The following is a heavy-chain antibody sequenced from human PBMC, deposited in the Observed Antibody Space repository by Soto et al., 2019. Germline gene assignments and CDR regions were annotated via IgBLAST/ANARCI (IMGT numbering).Heavy chain of an antibody. Sequence: QVQLQESGPGLVKPSETLSLTCTVSGGSISSYYWSWIRQPPGKGLEWIGYIYYSGSTNYNPSLKSRVTISVDTSKNQFSLKLSSVTAADTAVYYCARHEPYGDSWFDPWGQGTLVTVSS. CDR2: IYYSGST. CDR3: ARHEPYGDSWFDP. J-gene: IGHJ5*02. V-gene: IGHV4-59*08. CDR1: GGSISSYY. D-gene: IGHD4-17*01.